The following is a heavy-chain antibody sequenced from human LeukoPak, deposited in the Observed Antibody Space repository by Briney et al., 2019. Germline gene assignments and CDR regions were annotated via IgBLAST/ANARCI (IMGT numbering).Heavy chain of an antibody. V-gene: IGHV1-46*01. D-gene: IGHD4-17*01. J-gene: IGHJ5*02. Sequence: GASVKVSCKASGYSFSNYYMKWVRQAPGQGLEWMGIINPVGGSTNYAEKFQGRVTMTRDTSTSTVYMELSSLRYEDTAVYYCARDRSTVTNWFDPWGQGTLVTVSS. CDR2: INPVGGST. CDR1: GYSFSNYY. CDR3: ARDRSTVTNWFDP.